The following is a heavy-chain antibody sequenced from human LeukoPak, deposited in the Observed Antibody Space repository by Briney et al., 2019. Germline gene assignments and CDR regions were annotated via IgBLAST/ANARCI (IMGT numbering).Heavy chain of an antibody. V-gene: IGHV5-51*01. D-gene: IGHD2-2*01. CDR3: ARSSGVPVCRMDV. CDR1: GYSFTSYW. Sequence: GESLKISCKGSGYSFTSYWIGWVRQMPGKGLEWMGIIYPGDSDTRYSPSFQGQATISADKSISTAYLQWSSLKASDTAMYYCARSSGVPVCRMDVWGQGTTVTVSS. J-gene: IGHJ6*02. CDR2: IYPGDSDT.